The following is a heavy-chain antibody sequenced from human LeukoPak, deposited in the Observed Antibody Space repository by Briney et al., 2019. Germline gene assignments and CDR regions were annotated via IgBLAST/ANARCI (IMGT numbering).Heavy chain of an antibody. D-gene: IGHD2-8*01. Sequence: SETLSLTCTGSGGSISSGGYYWNWIRQHPGKGLEWIGYIYNSGSTYHNPSLKSRCTISVDTSKNQLSLRLSSVTAADTAVYYCARGFCTNGVCSSDYFDYWGQGTLVTVSS. J-gene: IGHJ4*02. CDR2: IYNSGST. V-gene: IGHV4-31*03. CDR3: ARGFCTNGVCSSDYFDY. CDR1: GGSISSGGYY.